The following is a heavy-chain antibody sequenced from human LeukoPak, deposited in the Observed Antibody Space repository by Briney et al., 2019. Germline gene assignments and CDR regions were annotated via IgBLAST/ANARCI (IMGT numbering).Heavy chain of an antibody. CDR3: VRDCETHCYFKAPEY. J-gene: IGHJ4*02. D-gene: IGHD3-10*01. Sequence: GGSLRLSCAASGFTFRNYWMSWVRQTPGKGLEWVANIKPDGSDNYYVDSVKGRFTIFRDNAKNSLYLQMDSLRAGDTAVYYCVRDCETHCYFKAPEYWGQGTLVTVSS. V-gene: IGHV3-7*01. CDR1: GFTFRNYW. CDR2: IKPDGSDN.